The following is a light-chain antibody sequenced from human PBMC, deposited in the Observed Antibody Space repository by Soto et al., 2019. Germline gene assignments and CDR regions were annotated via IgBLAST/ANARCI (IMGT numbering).Light chain of an antibody. V-gene: IGKV1-17*03. CDR2: DAS. J-gene: IGKJ1*01. Sequence: DIQMTQSPSAMSASVGDRVTITCRASQGINDNLAWYQQKPGKAPKLLIYDASSLESGVPSRFSGSGSGTEFTLTISSLQPDDFATYYCQQYNSYTWTFGQGTKVEIK. CDR3: QQYNSYTWT. CDR1: QGINDN.